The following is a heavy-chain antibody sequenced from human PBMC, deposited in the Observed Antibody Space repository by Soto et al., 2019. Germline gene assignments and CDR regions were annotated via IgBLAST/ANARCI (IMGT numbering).Heavy chain of an antibody. D-gene: IGHD6-13*01. CDR2: IVVGSGNT. CDR1: GFTFTSSA. J-gene: IGHJ6*02. CDR3: AARAGIAAAGDFNYYYGMDV. Sequence: QMQLVQSGPEVKKPGTSVKVSCKASGFTFTSSAVQWVRQARGQRLEWIGWIVVGSGNTNYAQKFQERVTITRDMSTSTAYMELSSLRSEDTAVYYCAARAGIAAAGDFNYYYGMDVWGQGTTVTVSS. V-gene: IGHV1-58*01.